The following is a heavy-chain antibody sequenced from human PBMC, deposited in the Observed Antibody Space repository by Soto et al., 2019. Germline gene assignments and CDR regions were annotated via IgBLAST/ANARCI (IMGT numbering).Heavy chain of an antibody. CDR3: ARKAGMGATTVDY. CDR2: INPNSGGT. CDR1: GYTFTGYH. J-gene: IGHJ4*02. D-gene: IGHD5-12*01. V-gene: IGHV1-2*02. Sequence: ASVKVSFKASGYTFTGYHMHWLRQAPGQGLEWMGWINPNSGGTNYAQKFQGRVTMTRDTSISTAYMELSRLRSDDTAVYYCARKAGMGATTVDYWGQGTLVTVSS.